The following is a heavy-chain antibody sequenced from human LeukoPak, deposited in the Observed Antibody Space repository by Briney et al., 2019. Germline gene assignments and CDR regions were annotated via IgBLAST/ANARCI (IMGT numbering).Heavy chain of an antibody. CDR3: ARGGFGSGSHFDY. V-gene: IGHV1-8*01. CDR2: MNPNSGDT. CDR1: GYTFTSYD. D-gene: IGHD3-10*01. Sequence: ASVKVSCKASGYTFTSYDINWVRQATGQGLKWMRWMNPNSGDTGYIQKFQGRVTMTRSTSISTAYMERSSLRSEDTAIYYCARGGFGSGSHFDYWGQGALVTVSS. J-gene: IGHJ4*02.